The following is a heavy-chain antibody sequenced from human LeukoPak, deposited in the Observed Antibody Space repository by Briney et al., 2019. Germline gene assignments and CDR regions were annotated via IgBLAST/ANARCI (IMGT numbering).Heavy chain of an antibody. V-gene: IGHV3-7*01. J-gene: IGHJ4*02. CDR1: GFTFGGYW. D-gene: IGHD3-3*01. Sequence: AGGSLRLSCAASGFTFGGYWMSWVRQAPGQGLVGVANIQQDGSRKYYVDSVKGRFTISRDNAESSMYLQMNSLRAEDTAVYYCARDTENTDIWSGYAYWGQGALVTVSS. CDR2: IQQDGSRK. CDR3: ARDTENTDIWSGYAY.